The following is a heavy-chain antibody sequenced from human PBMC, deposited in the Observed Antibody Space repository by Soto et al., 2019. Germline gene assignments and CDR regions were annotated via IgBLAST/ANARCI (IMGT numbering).Heavy chain of an antibody. CDR3: TRGSQAYYYYYYGMDV. V-gene: IGHV3-49*04. J-gene: IGHJ6*02. Sequence: HPGGSLRLSCTASGFTFGDYAMSWVRQAPGKGLEWVGFIRSKAYGGTTEYAASVKGRFTISRDDSKSIAYLQMNSLKTEDTAVYYCTRGSQAYYYYYYGMDVWGQGTTVTVSS. CDR2: IRSKAYGGTT. CDR1: GFTFGDYA.